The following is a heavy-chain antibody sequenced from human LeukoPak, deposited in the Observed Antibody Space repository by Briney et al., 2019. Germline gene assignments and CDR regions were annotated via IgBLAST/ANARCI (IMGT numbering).Heavy chain of an antibody. CDR1: GFTFSSYA. V-gene: IGHV3-23*01. Sequence: GGSLRLSCAASGFTFSSYAMSWVRQAPGKGLEWVSAISGSGGSTYYADSVKGRFTISRDNSKNTLYLQMNSLRAEDTAVYYCAKPLSKANYDILTNVDHWGQGTLVTVSS. CDR2: ISGSGGST. CDR3: AKPLSKANYDILTNVDH. D-gene: IGHD3-9*01. J-gene: IGHJ4*02.